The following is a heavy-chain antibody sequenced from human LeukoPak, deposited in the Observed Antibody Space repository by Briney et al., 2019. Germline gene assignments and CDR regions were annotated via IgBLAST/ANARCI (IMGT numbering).Heavy chain of an antibody. CDR2: IKKDGSEI. CDR1: GLIFSSYW. J-gene: IGHJ3*02. D-gene: IGHD1-26*01. V-gene: IGHV3-7*01. CDR3: ARQETSSYNGAFDI. Sequence: GGSLRLSCAASGLIFSSYWMSWVRQAPGKGVEWGANIKKDGSEIYYVDSVKGRFTISRDNAKNSLYLQMNSLRADDTAVYHCARQETSSYNGAFDIWGQGTMVTVSS.